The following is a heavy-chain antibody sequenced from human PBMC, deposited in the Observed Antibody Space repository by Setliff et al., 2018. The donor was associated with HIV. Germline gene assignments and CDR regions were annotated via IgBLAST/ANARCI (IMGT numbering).Heavy chain of an antibody. J-gene: IGHJ4*02. CDR1: GGSFSGY. CDR3: VASSSWSCRLNY. Sequence: SETLSLTCAVYGGSFSGYWSWIRQSPGKGLEWLGEINHSGNTHYEPSLKSRLTISIDTSKKQFSLKLTSVTAADAAIYYCVASSSWSCRLNYWGQGTLVTVSS. V-gene: IGHV4-34*01. CDR2: INHSGNT. D-gene: IGHD2-2*01.